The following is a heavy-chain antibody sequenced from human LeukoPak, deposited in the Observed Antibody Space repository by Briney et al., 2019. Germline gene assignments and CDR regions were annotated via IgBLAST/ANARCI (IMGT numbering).Heavy chain of an antibody. CDR3: ARRSGYSSSSGVNL. CDR1: GGSVSGYY. D-gene: IGHD6-6*01. CDR2: ISHRGRT. V-gene: IGHV4-34*01. Sequence: SETLSLTCAVYGGSVSGYYWSWIRQPPEKGLEWIGEISHRGRTHYTPSLQSRVTMSVDTSKNQFALNLNSVTAADTAVYYCARRSGYSSSSGVNLWGQGSLVTVSS. J-gene: IGHJ4*02.